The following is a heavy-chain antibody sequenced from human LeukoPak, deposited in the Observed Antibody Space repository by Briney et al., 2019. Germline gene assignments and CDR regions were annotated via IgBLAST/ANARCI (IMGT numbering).Heavy chain of an antibody. Sequence: SQTLSLTCTVSGGSISSGDYYWTWIRQPPGKGLGWIGYIYHSGSTFYNPSLRSRVSISVDRSKNQFSLKLNSVTAADTAVYYCARGKEYCSSTSCSQAFDYWGQGTLVTVSS. V-gene: IGHV4-30-2*01. CDR3: ARGKEYCSSTSCSQAFDY. J-gene: IGHJ4*02. CDR1: GGSISSGDYY. CDR2: IYHSGST. D-gene: IGHD2-2*01.